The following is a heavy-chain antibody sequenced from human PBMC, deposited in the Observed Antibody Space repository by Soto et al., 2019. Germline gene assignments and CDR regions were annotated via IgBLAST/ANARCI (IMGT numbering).Heavy chain of an antibody. CDR3: ARGRSYDFWSGYYSAAFDI. CDR1: GGSISSYD. CDR2: IYYSGST. V-gene: IGHV4-59*01. J-gene: IGHJ3*02. D-gene: IGHD3-3*01. Sequence: PLETKSLTCPVSGGSISSYDWSWIRQHPGKGLEWIGYIYYSGSTNYNPSLKGRVTISVDTSKNQFSLKLSSVTAADTAVYYCARGRSYDFWSGYYSAAFDIWGQGTMVTVSS.